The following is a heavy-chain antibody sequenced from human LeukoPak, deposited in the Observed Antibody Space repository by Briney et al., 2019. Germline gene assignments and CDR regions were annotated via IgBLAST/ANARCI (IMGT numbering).Heavy chain of an antibody. J-gene: IGHJ3*02. D-gene: IGHD6-19*01. Sequence: GGSLRLSCAASGFTFSSYEMNWVRQAPGKGREWVSYISSSGSTIYYADSVKGRFTISRDNAKNSLYLQMNSLRAEDTAVYYCARVGSGWYGGAFDIWGQGTMVTVSS. CDR2: ISSSGSTI. CDR3: ARVGSGWYGGAFDI. V-gene: IGHV3-48*03. CDR1: GFTFSSYE.